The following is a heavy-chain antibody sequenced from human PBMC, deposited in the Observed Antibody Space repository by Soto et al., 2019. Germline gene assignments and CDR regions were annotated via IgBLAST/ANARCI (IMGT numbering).Heavy chain of an antibody. CDR3: ARDGSAAAVDY. CDR1: GFTFSDYY. D-gene: IGHD1-26*01. V-gene: IGHV3-11*06. J-gene: IGHJ4*02. Sequence: QVQLVESGGGLVKPGGSLRLSCAASGFTFSDYYMSWIRQAPGKGLEWVSYISSSSSYTNYADSVKGRFTISRDNAKNSLYLQMNSLSAEDTAVYYCARDGSAAAVDYWGQGTLVTVSS. CDR2: ISSSSSYT.